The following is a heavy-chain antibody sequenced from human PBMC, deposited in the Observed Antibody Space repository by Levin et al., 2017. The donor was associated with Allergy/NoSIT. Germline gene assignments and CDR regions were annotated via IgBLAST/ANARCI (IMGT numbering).Heavy chain of an antibody. J-gene: IGHJ6*02. V-gene: IGHV3-15*01. D-gene: IGHD6-19*01. CDR3: TTDRRGIAVAGTVNYYDYGMDV. CDR1: GFTFSNAW. CDR2: IKSKTDGGTT. Sequence: GESLKISCAASGFTFSNAWMSRVRQAPGKGLEWVGRIKSKTDGGTTDYAAPVKGRFTISRDDSKNTLYLQMNSLKTEDTAVYYCTTDRRGIAVAGTVNYYDYGMDVWGQGTTVTVSS.